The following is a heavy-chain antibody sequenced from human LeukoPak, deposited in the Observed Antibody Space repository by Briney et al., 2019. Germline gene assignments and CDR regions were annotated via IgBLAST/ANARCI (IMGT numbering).Heavy chain of an antibody. Sequence: GGSLRLSCAASGFTFSSYAMHWVRQAPGKGLEWGAVISYDGSNKYYADSVKGRFTISRDNSKNTLSLQMNSLRAEDTAVYFCARGGSYFGSGSYCIDYWGQGTLVTVSS. CDR1: GFTFSSYA. J-gene: IGHJ4*02. CDR3: ARGGSYFGSGSYCIDY. CDR2: ISYDGSNK. V-gene: IGHV3-30*04. D-gene: IGHD3-10*01.